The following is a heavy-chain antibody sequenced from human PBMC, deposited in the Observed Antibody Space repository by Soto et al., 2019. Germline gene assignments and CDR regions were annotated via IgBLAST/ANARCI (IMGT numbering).Heavy chain of an antibody. D-gene: IGHD2-15*01. Sequence: GGSLRLSCAASGFTFDDYAMHWVRQAPGKGLEWVSGISWNSGSIGYADSVKGRFTISRDKAKNSLYLQMNSLRAEDTALYYCAKDMEYCSGGSSCSVWFDPWGQGTLVTVSS. J-gene: IGHJ5*02. CDR2: ISWNSGSI. CDR1: GFTFDDYA. V-gene: IGHV3-9*01. CDR3: AKDMEYCSGGSSCSVWFDP.